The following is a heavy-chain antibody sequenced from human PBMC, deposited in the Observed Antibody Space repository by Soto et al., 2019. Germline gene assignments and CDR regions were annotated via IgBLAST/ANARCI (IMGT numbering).Heavy chain of an antibody. CDR2: IYYSGST. Sequence: PSETLSLTCIVSGGSISSNDFYWSWIRQHPGKGLEWIGYIYYSGSTNYNPSLKSRVTLSVDTSKNQFSLKLSSVTAADTAVYYCARLGGSYAAPDFDYWGQGTLVTVSS. V-gene: IGHV4-61*05. CDR1: GGSISSNDFY. J-gene: IGHJ4*02. D-gene: IGHD1-26*01. CDR3: ARLGGSYAAPDFDY.